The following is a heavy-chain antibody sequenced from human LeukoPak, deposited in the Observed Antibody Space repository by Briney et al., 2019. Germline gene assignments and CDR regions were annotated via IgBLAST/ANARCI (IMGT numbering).Heavy chain of an antibody. CDR3: SIDAPYSSSSLGFDC. Sequence: KPGASVKVCCKASGYKFTSFGVSWLRQAPGQGLQWMGWITGYNGNTNFAQMLQGRLTMTTDTSTTTAYLELRSLRSDDTAVYYCSIDAPYSSSSLGFDCWGEGTLVTVSS. J-gene: IGHJ4*02. CDR1: GYKFTSFG. V-gene: IGHV1-18*01. CDR2: ITGYNGNT. D-gene: IGHD6-13*01.